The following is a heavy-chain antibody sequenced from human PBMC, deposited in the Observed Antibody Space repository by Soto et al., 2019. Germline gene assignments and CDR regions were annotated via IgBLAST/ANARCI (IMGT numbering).Heavy chain of an antibody. CDR1: GLTISGKKY. V-gene: IGHV3-53*01. D-gene: IGHD1-1*01. Sequence: DVQLVESGGGLIQPGESLRLSCAAFGLTISGKKYVAWVSQAPGKGLEWVSALYDVDGSFYADSVTGRFTTSSDSSKTTVYLQMNDLRPDDTAVYYCATWHEREHAFDVWGQGTTVTISS. J-gene: IGHJ3*01. CDR3: ATWHEREHAFDV. CDR2: LYDVDGS.